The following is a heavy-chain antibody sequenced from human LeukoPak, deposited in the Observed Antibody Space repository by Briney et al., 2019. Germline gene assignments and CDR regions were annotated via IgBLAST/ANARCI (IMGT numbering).Heavy chain of an antibody. CDR3: ARGGGATSDWFDP. Sequence: SETLSLTCTVSGGSISSSSYYWGWIRQPPGKGLEWIGSIYYSGSTYYNPSLKSRVTISVDTSKNQFSLKLSSVTAADTAVYYCARGGGATSDWFDPWGQGTLVTVSS. V-gene: IGHV4-39*07. CDR2: IYYSGST. CDR1: GGSISSSSYY. D-gene: IGHD1-26*01. J-gene: IGHJ5*02.